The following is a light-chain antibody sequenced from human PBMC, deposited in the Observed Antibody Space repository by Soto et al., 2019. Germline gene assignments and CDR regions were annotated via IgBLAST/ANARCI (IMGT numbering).Light chain of an antibody. V-gene: IGKV3-20*01. CDR2: NVS. CDR1: QSVSSNY. CDR3: QQYVTTPLT. Sequence: EIVLTQSPGTLSLSPGERATLPCRASQSVSSNYLAWHQQKPGQAPRLVIYNVSSRATSIPDRFRGSGSGTDFTLTITRLEPEDFAVYYCQQYVTTPLTFGGGTKVDIK. J-gene: IGKJ4*01.